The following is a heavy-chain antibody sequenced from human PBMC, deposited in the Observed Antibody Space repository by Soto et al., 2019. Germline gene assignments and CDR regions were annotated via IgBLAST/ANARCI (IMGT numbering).Heavy chain of an antibody. CDR2: IYYSGST. CDR3: ARDASDYDILTGSYAFDI. J-gene: IGHJ3*02. CDR1: GGSISSGDYY. V-gene: IGHV4-30-4*01. D-gene: IGHD3-9*01. Sequence: NPSETLSLTCTVSGGSISSGDYYWSWIRQPPGKGLEWIGYIYYSGSTYYNPSLKSRVTISVDTSKNQFSLKLSSVTAADTAVYYCARDASDYDILTGSYAFDIWGQGTMVTVSS.